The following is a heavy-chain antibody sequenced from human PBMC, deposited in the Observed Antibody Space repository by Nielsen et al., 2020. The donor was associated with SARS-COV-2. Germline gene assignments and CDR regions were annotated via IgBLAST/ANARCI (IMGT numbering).Heavy chain of an antibody. CDR2: IYYSGST. CDR3: ARERDFWSGYKAFET. Sequence: SETLSLTCSVSGDSFSIYYWSWIRQLPGKGLEWIGYIYYSGSTNYNPSLESRVTISIDTSKHQFSLRLSSVTAADTAIYYCARERDFWSGYKAFETWGQGTVVTVSS. V-gene: IGHV4-59*01. J-gene: IGHJ3*02. CDR1: GDSFSIYY. D-gene: IGHD3-3*01.